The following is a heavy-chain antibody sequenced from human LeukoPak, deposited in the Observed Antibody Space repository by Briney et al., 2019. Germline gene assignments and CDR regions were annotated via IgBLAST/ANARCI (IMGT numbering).Heavy chain of an antibody. CDR3: ARISRYYYYYYMDV. J-gene: IGHJ6*03. CDR1: GGSISSHY. Sequence: PSETLSLTCTVSGGSISSHYWSWIRQPPGKGLEWIGYIYYSGSTNYNPSLKSRVTISVDTSKNQFSLKLSSVTAVDTAVYYCARISRYYYYYYMDVWGKGTTVTVSS. D-gene: IGHD6-13*01. CDR2: IYYSGST. V-gene: IGHV4-59*11.